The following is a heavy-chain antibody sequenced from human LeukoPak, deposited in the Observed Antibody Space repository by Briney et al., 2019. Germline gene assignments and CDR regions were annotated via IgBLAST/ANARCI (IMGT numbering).Heavy chain of an antibody. CDR3: ARDSYGSGGSDY. D-gene: IGHD3-10*01. V-gene: IGHV3-9*01. Sequence: GRSLRLSCAASGFTFDDYAMPWVRQAPGKGLEWVSGISWNSGSIGYADSVKGRFTISRDNAKNSLYLQMNSLRAEDTALYYCARDSYGSGGSDYWGQGTLVTVSS. J-gene: IGHJ4*02. CDR2: ISWNSGSI. CDR1: GFTFDDYA.